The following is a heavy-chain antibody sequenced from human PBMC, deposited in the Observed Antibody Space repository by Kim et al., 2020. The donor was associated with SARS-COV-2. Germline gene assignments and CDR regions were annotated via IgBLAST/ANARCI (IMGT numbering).Heavy chain of an antibody. CDR2: ISGSGGST. CDR1: GFTFSSYA. V-gene: IGHV3-23*01. Sequence: GGSLRLSCAASGFTFSSYAMSWVRQAPGKGLEWVSAISGSGGSTYYADSVKGRFTISRDNSKNTLYLQMNSLRAEDTAVYYCAKCRGVVVESRYYFDYWGQGTLVTVSS. J-gene: IGHJ4*02. D-gene: IGHD2-15*01. CDR3: AKCRGVVVESRYYFDY.